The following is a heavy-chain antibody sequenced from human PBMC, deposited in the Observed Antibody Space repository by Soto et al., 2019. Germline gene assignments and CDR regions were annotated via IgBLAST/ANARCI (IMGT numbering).Heavy chain of an antibody. CDR2: IDPSDSYT. J-gene: IGHJ6*02. D-gene: IGHD3-22*01. CDR3: ARVGYYDSSGGTLYGMDV. CDR1: GYSFTSYW. Sequence: PGESLKISCKGSGYSFTSYWISWVRQMPGKGLEWMGRIDPSDSYTNYSPSFQGHVTISADKSISTAYLQWSSLKASDTAMYYCARVGYYDSSGGTLYGMDVWGQGTTVTVSS. V-gene: IGHV5-10-1*01.